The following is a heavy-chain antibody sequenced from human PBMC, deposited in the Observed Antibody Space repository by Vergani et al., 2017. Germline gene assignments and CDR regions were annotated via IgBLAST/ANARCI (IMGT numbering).Heavy chain of an antibody. Sequence: EVQLVESGGGLVQPGGSLRLSCAASGFTFSSYWMSWVRQAPGKGLEWVANIKQDGSEKYYVDSVKGRFTISRDNAKNSLYLQMNSLRAEDTAVYYCARCVGDYDFWSGYFPSYYYYYMDVWGKGTTVTVSS. V-gene: IGHV3-7*01. D-gene: IGHD3-3*01. CDR2: IKQDGSEK. CDR3: ARCVGDYDFWSGYFPSYYYYYMDV. CDR1: GFTFSSYW. J-gene: IGHJ6*03.